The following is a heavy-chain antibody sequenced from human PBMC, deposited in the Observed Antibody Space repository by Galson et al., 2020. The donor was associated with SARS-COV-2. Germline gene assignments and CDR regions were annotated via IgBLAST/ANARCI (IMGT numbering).Heavy chain of an antibody. CDR1: GASISSTDC. J-gene: IGHJ3*02. V-gene: IGHV4-4*02. D-gene: IGHD4-17*01. CDR2: IYHNGGA. CDR3: SRDKFYGDSRLAFDI. Sequence: SETLSHTCSVSGASISSTDCMNWVRQPPGKGLEWIAEIYHNGGANYYPSLKSRITMSVDTSKNQFSLKLTYVTAADTAVYYCSRDKFYGDSRLAFDIWGQGTMVTVSS.